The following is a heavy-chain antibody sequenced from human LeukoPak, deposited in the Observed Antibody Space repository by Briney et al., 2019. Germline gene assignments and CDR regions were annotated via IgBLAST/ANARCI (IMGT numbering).Heavy chain of an antibody. J-gene: IGHJ4*02. CDR1: GFTFTTYG. CDR3: ARDQGSSHFDY. D-gene: IGHD1-26*01. V-gene: IGHV3-33*01. CDR2: IWYDGSDK. Sequence: PGGSLRLSCAASGFTFTTYGMHWVRQAPGKGLEWVAIIWYDGSDKYYADSVRGRFTISRDNSKNTLYLQTNRLRDEDTAVYYCARDQGSSHFDYWGQGTLVTVSS.